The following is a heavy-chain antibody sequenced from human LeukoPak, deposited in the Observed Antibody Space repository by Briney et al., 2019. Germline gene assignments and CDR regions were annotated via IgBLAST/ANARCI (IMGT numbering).Heavy chain of an antibody. CDR1: GGSISSYY. V-gene: IGHV4-59*08. J-gene: IGHJ3*02. D-gene: IGHD5-18*01. CDR2: IYYSGST. CDR3: AGSEYSYGIDAFDI. Sequence: SETLSLTCTVSGGSISSYYWSWIRQPPGKGLEWIGYIYYSGSTNYNPSLKSRVTISVDTSKNQFSLKLSSVTAADTAVYYCAGSEYSYGIDAFDIWGQGTMVTVSS.